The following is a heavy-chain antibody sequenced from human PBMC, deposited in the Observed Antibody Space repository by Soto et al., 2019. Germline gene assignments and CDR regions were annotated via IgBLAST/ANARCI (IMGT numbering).Heavy chain of an antibody. J-gene: IGHJ3*02. D-gene: IGHD2-15*01. CDR2: IRSKANSDAI. V-gene: IGHV3-73*02. Sequence: EVQLVESGGGLVQPGGSLKLSCAASGFTFSASAMHWVRQASGKGLEWVGRIRSKANSDAIAYAASVKGRFTISRDDSKNTAYLKMNSLKTEDTAVYYCVRYCSGGSCPDAFDIWGQGTMVTVSS. CDR1: GFTFSASA. CDR3: VRYCSGGSCPDAFDI.